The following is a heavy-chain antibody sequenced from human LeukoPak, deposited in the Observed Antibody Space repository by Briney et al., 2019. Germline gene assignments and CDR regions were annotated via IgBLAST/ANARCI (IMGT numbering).Heavy chain of an antibody. CDR3: ARDSEGFDP. CDR1: GLTFSSSW. V-gene: IGHV3-7*01. J-gene: IGHJ5*02. Sequence: GGSLRLSCAVSGLTFSSSWMDWVRQAPGKGLEWVASINPDGIKRYSADSVKGRFTISRDNARNSLYLQMNSLRAEDRAVYYCARDSEGFDPWGQGTLVTVSS. CDR2: INPDGIKR.